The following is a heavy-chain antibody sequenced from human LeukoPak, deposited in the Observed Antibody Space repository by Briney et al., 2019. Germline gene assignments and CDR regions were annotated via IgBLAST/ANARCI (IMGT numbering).Heavy chain of an antibody. CDR2: IYYSGST. V-gene: IGHV4-39*07. J-gene: IGHJ5*02. D-gene: IGHD6-19*01. Sequence: TSETLSLTCTVSGGSISSSSYYWGWIRQPPGKGLEWIGSIYYSGSTYYNPSLKSRVTISVDTSKNQFSLKLSSVTAADTAVYYCARDCIAVAGPNWFDPWGQGTLVTVSS. CDR1: GGSISSSSYY. CDR3: ARDCIAVAGPNWFDP.